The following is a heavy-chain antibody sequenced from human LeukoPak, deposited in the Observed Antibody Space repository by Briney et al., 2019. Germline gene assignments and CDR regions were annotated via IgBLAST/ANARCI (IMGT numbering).Heavy chain of an antibody. CDR2: ISYDGSQK. Sequence: GGSLRLSCAASGFTFSDYSMHWVRQAPGKGLEWVAVISYDGSQKYFADSVKGRFTISRDNSKSTLYLQMNSLRAEDTAVYYCASVSSATFDYWGQGTLVTVSS. V-gene: IGHV3-30*04. J-gene: IGHJ4*02. D-gene: IGHD2/OR15-2a*01. CDR1: GFTFSDYS. CDR3: ASVSSATFDY.